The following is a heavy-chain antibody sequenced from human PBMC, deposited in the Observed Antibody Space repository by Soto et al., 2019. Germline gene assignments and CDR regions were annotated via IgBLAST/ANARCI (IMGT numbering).Heavy chain of an antibody. Sequence: GGSLRLSCATSDFTFRNSWINWVRQAPGKGLEWVANIKPDGGATNYVDSVKGRFTISRDNVRNSASLQMNSLRVEDTAVYFCFGGNGGPQWGQGTLVTLSS. CDR3: FGGNGGPQ. D-gene: IGHD3-16*01. J-gene: IGHJ4*02. CDR1: DFTFRNSW. CDR2: IKPDGGAT. V-gene: IGHV3-7*03.